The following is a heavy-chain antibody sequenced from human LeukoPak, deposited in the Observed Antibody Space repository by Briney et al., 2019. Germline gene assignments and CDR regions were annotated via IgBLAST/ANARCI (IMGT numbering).Heavy chain of an antibody. V-gene: IGHV7-4-1*02. CDR1: GYTFTSYA. J-gene: IGHJ4*02. CDR3: ARLRWAQDADYYYDSSGYPDY. Sequence: ASVTVSCTASGYTFTSYAMNWVRQAPGQGLEWMGWINTNTGNPTYAQGFTGRFVFSLDTSVSTAYLQISSLKAEDTAVYYCARLRWAQDADYYYDSSGYPDYWGQGTLVTVSS. CDR2: INTNTGNP. D-gene: IGHD3-22*01.